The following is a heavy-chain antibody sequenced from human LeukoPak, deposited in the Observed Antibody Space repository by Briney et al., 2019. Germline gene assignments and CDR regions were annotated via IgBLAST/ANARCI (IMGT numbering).Heavy chain of an antibody. D-gene: IGHD2-15*01. V-gene: IGHV3-23*01. CDR2: ISGSGGST. J-gene: IGHJ1*01. CDR3: AKCPLYCSGGSCYLVQH. Sequence: GGSLRLSCAASGFTFSSYAMSWVRQAPGKGLEWVSAISGSGGSTHYADSVKSRFTISRDNSKNTLYLQMNSLRAQDTAVYYCAKCPLYCSGGSCYLVQHWGQGTLVTVSS. CDR1: GFTFSSYA.